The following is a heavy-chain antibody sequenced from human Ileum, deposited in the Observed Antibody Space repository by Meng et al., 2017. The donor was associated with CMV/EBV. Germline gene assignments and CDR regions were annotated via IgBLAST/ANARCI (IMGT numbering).Heavy chain of an antibody. D-gene: IGHD4-11*01. J-gene: IGHJ5*02. Sequence: KTSDYTFINFGVGWVRQAPGQGLEWLGWIGPYSGATIYARSVQGRVTMTTDTPTSTAYMELGGLRSDDTAVYYCARTLKGSNFWFDTWGQGTLVTVSS. V-gene: IGHV1-18*01. CDR1: DYTFINFG. CDR2: IGPYSGAT. CDR3: ARTLKGSNFWFDT.